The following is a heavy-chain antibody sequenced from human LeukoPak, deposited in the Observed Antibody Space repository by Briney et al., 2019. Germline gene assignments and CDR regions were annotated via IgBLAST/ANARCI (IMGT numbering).Heavy chain of an antibody. CDR1: GGSISSYY. Sequence: RPATLSLTCTVSGGSISSYYWSWIRQPPGKGLEWIGYISYSGTTNYNPSLKSRVTISLDTSKNQFSLKLSSVTAADTAVYYCARDNIDSSTISYYFDYWGQGTLVTVSS. J-gene: IGHJ4*02. D-gene: IGHD2-2*01. CDR2: ISYSGTT. V-gene: IGHV4-59*01. CDR3: ARDNIDSSTISYYFDY.